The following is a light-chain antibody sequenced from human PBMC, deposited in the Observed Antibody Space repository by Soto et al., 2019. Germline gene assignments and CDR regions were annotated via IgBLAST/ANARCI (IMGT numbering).Light chain of an antibody. V-gene: IGLV2-14*01. Sequence: QSALTQPASVSGSPGQSITISCTGTSSDIGAYKYFSWYQQHPGKAPKLLIHEVSNRPSGVSDRFSGSKSGNTASLTISGLQAEDEADYYCSSFTSRSTSVFGAGTKVTVL. CDR2: EVS. J-gene: IGLJ1*01. CDR3: SSFTSRSTSV. CDR1: SSDIGAYKY.